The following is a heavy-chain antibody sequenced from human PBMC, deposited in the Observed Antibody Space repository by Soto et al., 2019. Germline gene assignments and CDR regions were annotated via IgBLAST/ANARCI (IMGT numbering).Heavy chain of an antibody. J-gene: IGHJ6*02. Sequence: EASVKVSCKASGFTFTSSAVQWVRQARGQRLEWIGWIVVGSGNTNYAQKFQERVTITRDMSTSTAYMELSSLRSEDTAVYYCAADQGYSGSYYPTLYYYYGMDVWGQGTKVTVSS. CDR1: GFTFTSSA. V-gene: IGHV1-58*01. CDR2: IVVGSGNT. CDR3: AADQGYSGSYYPTLYYYYGMDV. D-gene: IGHD1-26*01.